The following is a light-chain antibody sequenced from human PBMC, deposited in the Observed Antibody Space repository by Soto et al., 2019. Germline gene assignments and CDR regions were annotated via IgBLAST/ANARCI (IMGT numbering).Light chain of an antibody. J-gene: IGLJ1*01. CDR2: EVS. V-gene: IGLV2-14*01. Sequence: SALTQPASVSGSPGQSITSSCTGTSSDVGGYNYVSWYQQHPGKAPKLMIYEVSNRPSGVSNRFSGSKSGNTASLTISGLQAEDEADYYCSSYTSSSTHYVFGTGTKVTVL. CDR1: SSDVGGYNY. CDR3: SSYTSSSTHYV.